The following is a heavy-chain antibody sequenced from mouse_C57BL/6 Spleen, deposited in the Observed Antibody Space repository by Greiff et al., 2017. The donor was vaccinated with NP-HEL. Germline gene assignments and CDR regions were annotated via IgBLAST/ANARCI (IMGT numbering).Heavy chain of an antibody. CDR2: IDPSDSET. D-gene: IGHD1-1*01. J-gene: IGHJ1*03. CDR3: ARRTTSGYFDV. Sequence: QVHVKQPGAELVRPGSSVKLSCKASGYTFTSYWMHWVKQRPIQGLEWIGNIDPSDSETHYNQKFKDKATLTVDKSSSTAYMQLSSLTSEDSAVYYCARRTTSGYFDVWGTGTTVTVSS. V-gene: IGHV1-52*01. CDR1: GYTFTSYW.